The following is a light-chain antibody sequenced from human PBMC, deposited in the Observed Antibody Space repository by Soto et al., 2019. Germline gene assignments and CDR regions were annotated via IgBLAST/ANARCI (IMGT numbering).Light chain of an antibody. CDR3: QSYDSSLNAVV. J-gene: IGLJ2*01. V-gene: IGLV1-40*01. CDR1: SSNIGARYD. Sequence: QSVLTQPPSVSGAPGQRVTISCTGSSSNIGARYDVHWYQQLPGTAPKLLIYGNSNRPSGVPDRFSGSKSGTSASLAITGLQAEDDADYYCQSYDSSLNAVVFGGGTKVTVL. CDR2: GNS.